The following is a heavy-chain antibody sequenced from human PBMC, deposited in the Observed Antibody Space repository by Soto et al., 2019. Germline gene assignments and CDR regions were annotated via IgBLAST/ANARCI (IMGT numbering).Heavy chain of an antibody. CDR2: IIPIFGTA. D-gene: IGHD6-13*01. CDR3: ARSIAAAGTLFAY. Sequence: SVKVSCKASGGTFSSYAISWVRQAPGQGLEWMGGIIPIFGTANYAQKFQGRVTITADESTSTAYMELSSLRSEDTAVYYCARSIAAAGTLFAYWGQGTLVTVSS. V-gene: IGHV1-69*13. CDR1: GGTFSSYA. J-gene: IGHJ4*02.